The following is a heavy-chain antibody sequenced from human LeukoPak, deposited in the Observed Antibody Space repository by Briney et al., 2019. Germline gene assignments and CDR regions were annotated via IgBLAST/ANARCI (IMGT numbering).Heavy chain of an antibody. D-gene: IGHD1-26*01. CDR2: IYYSGGT. CDR1: GGSISSDSYC. Sequence: SETLSLTCTVSGGSISSDSYCWAWIRQPPGKGLEWIASIYYSGGTYYNPSLKSRVTISVDTSRNQFSLKLSSVTAAVTAVYYCARQHMRATNVIDDYWGQGTLVTVSS. J-gene: IGHJ4*02. CDR3: ARQHMRATNVIDDY. V-gene: IGHV4-39*01.